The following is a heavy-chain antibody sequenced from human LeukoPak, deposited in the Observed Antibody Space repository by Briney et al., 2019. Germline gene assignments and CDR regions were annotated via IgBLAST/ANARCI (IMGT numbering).Heavy chain of an antibody. CDR1: GYTFIDYT. D-gene: IGHD3-22*01. CDR3: ANPRYDSSGYYYVD. Sequence: ASVKVSCKAPGYTFIDYTMHWLRQAPGQRLDWMGWINGGSGNTKYSPEFQGRVTITRDTSASTGYVELSGLRSEDTAVYYCANPRYDSSGYYYVDWGQGTLVTVSS. J-gene: IGHJ4*02. CDR2: INGGSGNT. V-gene: IGHV1-3*01.